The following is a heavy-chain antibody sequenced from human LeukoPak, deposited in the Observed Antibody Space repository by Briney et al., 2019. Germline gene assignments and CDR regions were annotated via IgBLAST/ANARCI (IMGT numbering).Heavy chain of an antibody. V-gene: IGHV3-23*01. CDR2: ISGSGGST. Sequence: GGSLRLSCAASGFTFSSYGMSWVRQAPGKGLEWVSAISGSGGSTYYADSVKGRFTISRDNSKNTLYLQMNSLRAEDTAVYYCAKWGIGYCSGGSCYYYYYYGMDVWGQGTTVTVSS. CDR1: GFTFSSYG. CDR3: AKWGIGYCSGGSCYYYYYYGMDV. J-gene: IGHJ6*02. D-gene: IGHD2-15*01.